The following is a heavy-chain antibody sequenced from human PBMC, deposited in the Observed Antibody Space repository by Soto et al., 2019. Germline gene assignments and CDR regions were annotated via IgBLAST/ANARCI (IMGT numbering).Heavy chain of an antibody. Sequence: EVQLLESGGGLVQPGGSLRLSCAASGFTFNNYAMNWVRQTPGKGLEWVSSISRSGDTTYYADSVKGRFTISRDNSKNTLDLQMDSLRAEDTGIYYGAKDGSKNSSVRTSYLDYWGQGTLVTVSS. CDR3: AKDGSKNSSVRTSYLDY. V-gene: IGHV3-23*01. D-gene: IGHD1-26*01. J-gene: IGHJ4*03. CDR2: ISRSGDTT. CDR1: GFTFNNYA.